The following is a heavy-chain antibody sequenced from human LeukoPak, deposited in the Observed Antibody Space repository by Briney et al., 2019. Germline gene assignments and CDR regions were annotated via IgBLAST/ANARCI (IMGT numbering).Heavy chain of an antibody. CDR1: GFTFSSYA. CDR3: AKDETPHIVGN. Sequence: GGSLRLSCAASGFTFSSYAMSWDRQAPGKGLEWVSAISGSGGSTYYADSVKGRFTISRDNSKNTLYLQMNSLRAEDTAVYYCAKDETPHIVGNWGQGTLVTVSS. CDR2: ISGSGGST. V-gene: IGHV3-23*01. D-gene: IGHD2-21*01. J-gene: IGHJ4*02.